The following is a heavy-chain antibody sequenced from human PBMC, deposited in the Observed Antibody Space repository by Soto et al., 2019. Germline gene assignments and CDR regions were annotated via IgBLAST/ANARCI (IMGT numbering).Heavy chain of an antibody. Sequence: ASVKVSCAASGFTFSSYAMSWVRQAPGKGLEWVSAISGSGGSTYYADSVKGRFTISRDNSKNTLYLQMNGLRAEDTAVYYCAKNPMIVVVITEGWFDPWGQGTLVTVSS. J-gene: IGHJ5*02. CDR1: GFTFSSYA. CDR3: AKNPMIVVVITEGWFDP. D-gene: IGHD3-22*01. V-gene: IGHV3-23*01. CDR2: ISGSGGST.